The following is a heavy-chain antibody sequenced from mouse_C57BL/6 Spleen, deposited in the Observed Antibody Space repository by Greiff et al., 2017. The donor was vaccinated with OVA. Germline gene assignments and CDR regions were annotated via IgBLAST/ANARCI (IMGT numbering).Heavy chain of an antibody. CDR3: ASEVNWDVGDY. CDR2: IDPEDGET. Sequence: EVQLQQSGAELVKPGASVKLSCTASGFNIKDYYMHWVKQRTEQGLEWIGRIDPEDGETKYAPKFQGKATITADTSSNTAYLQLSSLKSEDTAVFYSASEVNWDVGDYWGQGTSVTVSS. V-gene: IGHV14-2*01. CDR1: GFNIKDYY. J-gene: IGHJ4*01. D-gene: IGHD4-1*01.